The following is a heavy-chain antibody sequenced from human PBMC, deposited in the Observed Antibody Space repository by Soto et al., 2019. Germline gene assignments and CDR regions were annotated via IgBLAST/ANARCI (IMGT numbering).Heavy chain of an antibody. D-gene: IGHD3-3*01. Sequence: SDTLSLTCAVYGGSFSGYYWSWIRQPPGKGLEWIGEINHSGTTNYNPSLKSRVTISVDTSKNQFSLKLSSVTAADTAVYYCARGVYNTIFGVVSLDYWGQGILVNVSS. V-gene: IGHV4-34*01. CDR1: GGSFSGYY. CDR2: INHSGTT. CDR3: ARGVYNTIFGVVSLDY. J-gene: IGHJ4*02.